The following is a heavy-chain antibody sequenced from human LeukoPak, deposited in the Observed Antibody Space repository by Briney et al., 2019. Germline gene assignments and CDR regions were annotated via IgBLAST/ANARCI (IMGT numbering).Heavy chain of an antibody. V-gene: IGHV1-2*02. CDR2: INPNSGST. CDR1: GYTFTGSY. Sequence: ASVKVSCKASGYTFTGSYMHWVRQAPGQGLEWMGWINPNSGSTNSAQKFQGRVTMTRDTSISTAYMELRSLRSDDTAVYYCARGSLTGYYYYFDYWGQGTLVTVSS. CDR3: ARGSLTGYYYYFDY. J-gene: IGHJ4*02. D-gene: IGHD3-9*01.